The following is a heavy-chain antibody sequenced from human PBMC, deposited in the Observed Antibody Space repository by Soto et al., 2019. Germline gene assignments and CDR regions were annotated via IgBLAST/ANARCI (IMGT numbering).Heavy chain of an antibody. D-gene: IGHD6-13*01. CDR3: ARGSSSRHYYYYGMDV. J-gene: IGHJ6*02. Sequence: NPSETLSLTCAVSGGSISSGGYSWSWIRQPQGKGLEWIGYIYHSGSTYYNPSLKSRVTISVDRSKNQFSLKLSSVTAADTAVYYCARGSSSRHYYYYGMDVWGQGTTVTVSS. CDR1: GGSISSGGYS. V-gene: IGHV4-30-2*01. CDR2: IYHSGST.